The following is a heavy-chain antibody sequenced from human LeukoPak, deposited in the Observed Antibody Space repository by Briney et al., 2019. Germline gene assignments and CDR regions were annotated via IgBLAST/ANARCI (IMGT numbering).Heavy chain of an antibody. CDR1: GFTFSNYW. Sequence: GGSLRLSCAASGFTFSNYWMHWVRQTPGKGLVWVSRINGDGSSIAYADSVKGRFTTSRDNAKNTLYLQMNSLRAEDTAVYYCARITIFGVVPLYGMDVWGRGTTVTVSS. J-gene: IGHJ6*02. D-gene: IGHD3-3*01. V-gene: IGHV3-74*01. CDR3: ARITIFGVVPLYGMDV. CDR2: INGDGSSI.